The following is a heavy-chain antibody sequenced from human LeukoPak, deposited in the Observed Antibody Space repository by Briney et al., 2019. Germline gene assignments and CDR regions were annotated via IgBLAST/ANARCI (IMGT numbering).Heavy chain of an antibody. D-gene: IGHD6-13*01. CDR3: ASNIIAAAGDKQLKRWFDR. Sequence: SETLSLTCTVSGGSISSSPYYWGWLRQPPGKGREWLGSMYYGGSTYYNPSRESPITISLYASQNQFSLTLTSVTAPAPALYSCASNIIAAAGDKQLKRWFDRWGQGTLVTVST. J-gene: IGHJ5*02. CDR1: GGSISSSPYY. CDR2: MYYGGST. V-gene: IGHV4-39*01.